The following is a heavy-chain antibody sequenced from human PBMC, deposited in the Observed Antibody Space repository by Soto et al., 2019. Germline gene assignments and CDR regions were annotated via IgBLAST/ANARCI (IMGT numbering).Heavy chain of an antibody. V-gene: IGHV4-31*03. J-gene: IGHJ4*02. CDR1: GGSISSGGYY. D-gene: IGHD4-17*01. Sequence: QVQLQESGPGLVKPSQTLSLTCTVSGGSISSGGYYWSWIRQRPGKGLEWIGYIYYSGSTYYNPSLRRRVTIPVDTSKNQYSLKLSSVTAADTAVYYCARSPEATVTAFDFWGLGTLVTVSS. CDR2: IYYSGST. CDR3: ARSPEATVTAFDF.